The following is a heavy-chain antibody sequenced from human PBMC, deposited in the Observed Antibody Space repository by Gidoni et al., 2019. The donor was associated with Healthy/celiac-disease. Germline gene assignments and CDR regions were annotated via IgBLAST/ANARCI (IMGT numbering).Heavy chain of an antibody. Sequence: QVQLVQSGAEVKKPGASVKVSCKASGYTFTSYAMHWVRQAPGQRLEWMGWINAGNGNTKYSQKFQGRVTITRDTSASTAYMELSSLRSEDTAVYYCARVRTISKNYYYYYGMDVWGQGTTVTVSS. J-gene: IGHJ6*02. CDR1: GYTFTSYA. V-gene: IGHV1-3*01. D-gene: IGHD3-9*01. CDR3: ARVRTISKNYYYYYGMDV. CDR2: INAGNGNT.